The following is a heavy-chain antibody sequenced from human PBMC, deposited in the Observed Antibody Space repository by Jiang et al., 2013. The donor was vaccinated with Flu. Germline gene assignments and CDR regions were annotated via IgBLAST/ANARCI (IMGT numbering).Heavy chain of an antibody. CDR1: GFSFSNYV. D-gene: IGHD1-26*01. V-gene: IGHV3-23*01. CDR2: ISASTHSGYT. J-gene: IGHJ1*01. CDR3: AKVGRADTADQFFQD. Sequence: VQLWSLGRLGTAGGSLRLSCAASGFSFSNYVMNWVRQAPGKGLQWVSSISASTHSGYTHYADSVKGRFTISRDNSKNSLYLQMDSLRAEDTAVYYCAKVGRADTADQFFQDWGQGILVTVS.